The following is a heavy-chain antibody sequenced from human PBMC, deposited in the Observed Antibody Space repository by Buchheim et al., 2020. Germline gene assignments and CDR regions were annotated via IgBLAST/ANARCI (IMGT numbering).Heavy chain of an antibody. V-gene: IGHV4-4*02. D-gene: IGHD3-22*01. Sequence: QVQLQESGPGLVKPSGTLSLTCAVSGGSISSSNWWSWVRQPPGKGLEWIGEINHRGDTHYDPSLKSRVIISLDKSNNQFSLKLTSVTAADTAVYYCASAPLPLEYESSGMFHYWGQGTL. CDR3: ASAPLPLEYESSGMFHY. CDR1: GGSISSSNW. CDR2: INHRGDT. J-gene: IGHJ4*02.